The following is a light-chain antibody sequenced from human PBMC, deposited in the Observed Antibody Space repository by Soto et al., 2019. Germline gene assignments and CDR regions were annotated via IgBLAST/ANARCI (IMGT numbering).Light chain of an antibody. CDR3: LQYHNLWA. Sequence: DIQMTQSPSTLSGSVGDRFTITCRASQTISSWLAWYQQKPGKAPKLLIYKASTLKSGVPSRFSGSGSGTDFTLTISSLQSEDFTVYSCLQYHNLWAFGQGTKVDIK. CDR2: KAS. CDR1: QTISSW. J-gene: IGKJ1*01. V-gene: IGKV1-5*03.